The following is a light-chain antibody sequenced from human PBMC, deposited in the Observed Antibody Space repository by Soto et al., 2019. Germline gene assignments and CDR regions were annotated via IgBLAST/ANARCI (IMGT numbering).Light chain of an antibody. CDR1: SNDVGGYNY. CDR3: SSYTHTSTPSGV. CDR2: EVT. V-gene: IGLV2-14*01. Sequence: QSVLTQPASVSGSPGQSITISCTGTSNDVGGYNYVSWYQQHPGKAPKLMIYEVTDRPWGVSNRFSGSKSGNTASLTISGLQAEDEADYYCSSYTHTSTPSGVFGTGTKLTVL. J-gene: IGLJ1*01.